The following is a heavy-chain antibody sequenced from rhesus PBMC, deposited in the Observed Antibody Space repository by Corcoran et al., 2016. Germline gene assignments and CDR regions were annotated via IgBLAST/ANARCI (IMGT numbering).Heavy chain of an antibody. Sequence: QVQLQESGPGLVKPSETLSLTCAVSGGSIRGYYWNLLRQPPVQGLEGIGYIGGSSGSTYYNPSLKSRVTISTDTSKNQCSLKLSSVTAADTAVYYCARKGVYGTYRFDVWGAGVLVTVSS. CDR1: GGSIRGYY. D-gene: IGHD4-29*01. J-gene: IGHJ5-1*01. CDR3: ARKGVYGTYRFDV. V-gene: IGHV4-165*02. CDR2: IGGSSGST.